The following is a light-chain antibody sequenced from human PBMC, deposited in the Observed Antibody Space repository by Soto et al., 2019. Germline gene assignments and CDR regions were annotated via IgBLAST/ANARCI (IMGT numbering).Light chain of an antibody. CDR2: GAS. Sequence: IVLTQSPVTLSLSPGERATVSCRASQSVSSSYLAWYQQKPGQAPKLLIYGASSRATGIPDRFSGSGSGTDFTLTISRLEPEDFAVYYCQQYGSSPRTFGQGTKVDIK. CDR1: QSVSSSY. V-gene: IGKV3-20*01. J-gene: IGKJ1*01. CDR3: QQYGSSPRT.